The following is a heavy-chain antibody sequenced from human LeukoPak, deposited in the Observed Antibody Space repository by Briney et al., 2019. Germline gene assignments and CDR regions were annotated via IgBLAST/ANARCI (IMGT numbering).Heavy chain of an antibody. D-gene: IGHD1-26*01. CDR3: AKWELPGGGY. CDR2: ISSNSSYI. CDR1: GLTFRRHS. J-gene: IGHJ4*02. V-gene: IGHV3-21*01. Sequence: GGSLRLSCAASGLTFRRHSMHWVRHPPGKGLEWVSSISSNSSYIYYADSVKGRFTISRDNAKSSLYLQMNSLRAEDTAVYYCAKWELPGGGYWGQGTLVTVSS.